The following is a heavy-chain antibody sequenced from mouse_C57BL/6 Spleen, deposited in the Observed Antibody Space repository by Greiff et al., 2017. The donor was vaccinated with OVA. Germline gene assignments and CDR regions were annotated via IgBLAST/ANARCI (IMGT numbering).Heavy chain of an antibody. CDR1: GFNFKNTY. CDR3: ARGWDRYSNYYCDY. D-gene: IGHD2-5*01. J-gene: IGHJ2*01. CDR2: IAPANGNT. V-gene: IGHV14-3*01. Sequence: VQLQQSVAELVRPGASVKLSCTASGFNFKNTYMHWVKQRPEQGLEWIGRIAPANGNTTYAPKFQGQATITADTSSSTAYLQLSSLTSEDTAIYYCARGWDRYSNYYCDYWGQGTTLTVSS.